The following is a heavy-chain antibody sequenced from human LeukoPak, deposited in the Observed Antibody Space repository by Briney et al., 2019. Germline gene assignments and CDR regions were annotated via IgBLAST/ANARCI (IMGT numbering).Heavy chain of an antibody. V-gene: IGHV4-59*02. J-gene: IGHJ4*02. D-gene: IGHD3-22*01. CDR2: IYYSGST. CDR3: ARAAPQYDSSGYYFDY. CDR1: GDSVNTYY. Sequence: PSETLSLTCTVSGDSVNTYYWSWIRQPPGRGLEWIGYIYYSGSTNYNPSLKSRVTIPVDTSKNQFSLKLSSVTAADTAVYYCARAAPQYDSSGYYFDYWGQGTLATVSS.